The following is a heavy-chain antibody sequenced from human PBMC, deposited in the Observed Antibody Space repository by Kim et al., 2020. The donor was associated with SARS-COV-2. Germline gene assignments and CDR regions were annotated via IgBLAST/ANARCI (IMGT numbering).Heavy chain of an antibody. J-gene: IGHJ4*02. CDR1: GFTFSSYA. Sequence: GGSLRLSCAASGFTFSSYAMSWVRQAPGKGLEWVSAISGSGGSTYYADSVKGRFTISRDNSKNTLYLQMNSLRAEDTAVYYCAKAPHSRDGCNLEGLDYWGQGTLVTVSS. CDR3: AKAPHSRDGCNLEGLDY. D-gene: IGHD3-3*01. V-gene: IGHV3-23*01. CDR2: ISGSGGST.